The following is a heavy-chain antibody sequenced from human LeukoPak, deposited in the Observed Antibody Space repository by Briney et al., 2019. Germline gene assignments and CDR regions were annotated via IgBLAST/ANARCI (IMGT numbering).Heavy chain of an antibody. D-gene: IGHD1-26*01. CDR2: IYYSGST. Sequence: PSETLSLTCTVSGGSISSYYWSWIRQPPGKGLEWLGYIYYSGSTNYNPSLKSRVTISVDTSKNQFSLKLSSVTAADTAVYYCARLRSGYSESYPDYWGQGTLVTVSS. CDR3: ARLRSGYSESYPDY. CDR1: GGSISSYY. V-gene: IGHV4-59*08. J-gene: IGHJ4*02.